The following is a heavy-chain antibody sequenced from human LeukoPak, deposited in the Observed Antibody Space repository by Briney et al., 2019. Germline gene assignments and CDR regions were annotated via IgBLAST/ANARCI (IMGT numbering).Heavy chain of an antibody. D-gene: IGHD3-22*01. CDR3: ASSYDSSGRDAFDI. CDR2: MNPNSGNT. CDR1: GYTSTSYD. J-gene: IGHJ3*02. Sequence: ASVTVSCKASGYTSTSYDINWVRQATGQGLEWMGWMNPNSGNTGYAQKFQGRVTMTRNTSISTAYMELSSLRSEDTAVYYCASSYDSSGRDAFDIWGQGTMVTVSS. V-gene: IGHV1-8*01.